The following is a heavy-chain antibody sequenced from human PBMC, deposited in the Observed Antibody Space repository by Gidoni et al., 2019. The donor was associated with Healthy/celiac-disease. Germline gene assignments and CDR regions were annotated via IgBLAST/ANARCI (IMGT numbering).Heavy chain of an antibody. V-gene: IGHV3-30*18. CDR1: GFPFSSYG. J-gene: IGHJ4*02. D-gene: IGHD5-12*01. CDR3: AKAGGLREYYFDY. CDR2: ISYDGSNK. Sequence: QVQLVESGGGVVQPGRSLRLSCAASGFPFSSYGMHWVRQAPGKGLEWVAVISYDGSNKYYADSVKGRFTISRDNSKNTLYLQMNSLRAEDTAVYYCAKAGGLREYYFDYWGQGTLVTVSS.